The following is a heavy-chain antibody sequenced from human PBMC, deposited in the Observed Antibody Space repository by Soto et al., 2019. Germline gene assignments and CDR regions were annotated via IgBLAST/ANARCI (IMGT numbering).Heavy chain of an antibody. J-gene: IGHJ5*02. D-gene: IGHD2-2*01. CDR2: INPNSGGT. Sequence: GASVKVSCKASGYTFTGYYMHWVRQAPGQGLEWMGWINPNSGGTNYAQKFQGRVTMTRDTSISTAYMELSRLRSDDTAVYYCARELLCSSTSCYWFDPWGQGTLVTVSS. CDR3: ARELLCSSTSCYWFDP. V-gene: IGHV1-2*02. CDR1: GYTFTGYY.